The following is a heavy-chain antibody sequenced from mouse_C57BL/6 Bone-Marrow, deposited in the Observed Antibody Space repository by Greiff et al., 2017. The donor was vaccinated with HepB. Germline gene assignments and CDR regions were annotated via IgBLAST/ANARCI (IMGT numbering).Heavy chain of an antibody. D-gene: IGHD1-1*01. J-gene: IGHJ3*01. CDR2: ISDGGSYN. Sequence: EVQLVESGGGLVKPGGSLKLSCAASGFTFSSYAMSWVRQTPEKRLEWVATISDGGSYNYYTDNVKGRFTISRDNAKNNLYLQMSHLKSEDTAMYYCARDAHYYGSSSWFAYWGQGTLVTVSA. CDR1: GFTFSSYA. V-gene: IGHV5-4*01. CDR3: ARDAHYYGSSSWFAY.